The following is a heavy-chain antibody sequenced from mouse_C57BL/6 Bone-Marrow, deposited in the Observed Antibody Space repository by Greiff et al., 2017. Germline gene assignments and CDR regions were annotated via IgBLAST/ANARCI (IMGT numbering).Heavy chain of an antibody. J-gene: IGHJ2*01. CDR1: GFTFSSYA. Sequence: EVQRVESGGGLVKPGGSLKLSCAASGFTFSSYAMSWVRQTPEKRLEWVATISDGGSYTYYPDNVKGRFTISRDNAKNNLYLQMSHLKSEDTAMYYCARAGTDYWGQGTTLTVSS. CDR2: ISDGGSYT. CDR3: ARAGTDY. V-gene: IGHV5-4*01. D-gene: IGHD4-1*01.